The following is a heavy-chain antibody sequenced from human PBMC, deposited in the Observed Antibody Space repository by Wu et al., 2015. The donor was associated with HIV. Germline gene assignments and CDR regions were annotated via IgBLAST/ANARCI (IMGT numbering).Heavy chain of an antibody. CDR3: ARDRDGTSDNWFDP. V-gene: IGHV1-18*01. J-gene: IGHJ5*02. CDR2: ISAYNGNT. D-gene: IGHD1-1*01. Sequence: QVYLVQSGGEVKKPGASVKVSCKASGYTFTSYGISWVRQAPGQGLEWMGWISAYNGNTNNAQKFQGRVTMTTDTFTSTAYMELRSLRSDDTAVYYCARDRDGTSDNWFDPWGQGTLVTVSS. CDR1: GYTFTSYG.